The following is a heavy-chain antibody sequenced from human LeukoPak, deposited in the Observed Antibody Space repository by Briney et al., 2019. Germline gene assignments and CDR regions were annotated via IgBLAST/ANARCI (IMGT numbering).Heavy chain of an antibody. CDR2: ISGSGGST. V-gene: IGHV3-23*01. CDR3: AKPEGYCSGGSCLVYFQH. D-gene: IGHD2-15*01. Sequence: GGSLRLSCAASGFTFSSYAMSWVRQAPGKGLEWVSAISGSGGSTYYADSVKGRFTISRDNSKNTLYLQMNSLRAEDTAVYYCAKPEGYCSGGSCLVYFQHWGQGTLVTVSS. J-gene: IGHJ1*01. CDR1: GFTFSSYA.